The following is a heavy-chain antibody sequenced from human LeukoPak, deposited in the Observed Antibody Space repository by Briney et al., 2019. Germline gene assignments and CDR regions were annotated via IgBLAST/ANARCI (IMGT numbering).Heavy chain of an antibody. CDR1: GSSFTSYW. Sequence: KLGESLKISCQGSGSSFTSYWIGWARQLPGKGLEWMGIIYPGDSDTSYSPSFQGQVTISADKSISTAYLQWSSLKASDTAMYYCARTTMRGFKTFDYWGQGALVTVSS. J-gene: IGHJ4*02. CDR2: IYPGDSDT. CDR3: ARTTMRGFKTFDY. V-gene: IGHV5-51*01. D-gene: IGHD3-22*01.